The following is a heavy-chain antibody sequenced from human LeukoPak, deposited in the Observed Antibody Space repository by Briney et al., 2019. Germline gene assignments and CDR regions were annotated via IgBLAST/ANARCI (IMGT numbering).Heavy chain of an antibody. CDR2: ISGTGSST. CDR3: AKLPALTVDY. Sequence: GGSLRLSCEASGFTFGNYAMNWVRQAPGKGLEWVSTISGTGSSTYYADSAKGRFTISRDNSKDTLFLQLNSLTAADTAVYYCAKLPALTVDYWGQGTLVTVSS. V-gene: IGHV3-23*01. D-gene: IGHD1-14*01. J-gene: IGHJ4*02. CDR1: GFTFGNYA.